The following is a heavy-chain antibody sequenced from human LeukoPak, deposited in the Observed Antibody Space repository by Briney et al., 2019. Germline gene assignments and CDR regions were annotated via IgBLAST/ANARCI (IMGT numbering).Heavy chain of an antibody. CDR2: IRSKAFGGTT. D-gene: IGHD3-22*01. CDR1: GFTFGDYG. V-gene: IGHV3-49*04. Sequence: GGSLRLSCTTSGFTFGDYGMNWVRQAPGKGLEWLCFIRSKAFGGTTECAASVKDRFSISRDDSRSIAYLQMNSLKTEDTAVYYCTRNYYESSAYYNLYHTSNYMDVWGKGPRSPSP. CDR3: TRNYYESSAYYNLYHTSNYMDV. J-gene: IGHJ6*03.